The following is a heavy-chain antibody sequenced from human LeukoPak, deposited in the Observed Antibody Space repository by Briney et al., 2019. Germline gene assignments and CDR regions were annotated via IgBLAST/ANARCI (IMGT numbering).Heavy chain of an antibody. CDR2: IDHSGRN. V-gene: IGHV4-34*01. CDR1: GGSFSGYY. J-gene: IGHJ3*02. Sequence: TETLSLTCAVYGGSFSGYYWSWIRQPPGKGLEWIGEIDHSGRNNYNQSLESRVTISVDTSKNHFALKLSSVTAADTAVYYCARGIFIWGQGTMVTVSS. CDR3: ARGIFI.